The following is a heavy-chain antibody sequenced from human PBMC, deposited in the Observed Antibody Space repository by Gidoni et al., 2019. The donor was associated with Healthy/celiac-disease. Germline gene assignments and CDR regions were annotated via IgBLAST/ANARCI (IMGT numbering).Heavy chain of an antibody. J-gene: IGHJ4*02. CDR1: GFTFSSYA. V-gene: IGHV3-30-3*01. D-gene: IGHD3-10*01. Sequence: QVQLVESGGGVVQPGRSLRLSCAASGFTFSSYAMHWVRQAPGKGLEWVAVISYDGSNKYYADSVKGRFTISRDNSKNTLYLQMNSLRAEDTAVYYCARGIWFGELLASFDYWGQGTLVTVSS. CDR2: ISYDGSNK. CDR3: ARGIWFGELLASFDY.